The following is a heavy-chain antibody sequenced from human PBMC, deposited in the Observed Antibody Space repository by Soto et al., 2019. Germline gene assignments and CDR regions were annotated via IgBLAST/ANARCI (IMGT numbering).Heavy chain of an antibody. Sequence: PSETLSLTCTVSGGSVSSGSYYWSWIRQPPGKGLEWIGYIYYSGSTNYNPSLKSRVTISVDTSKNQFSLKLSSVTAADTAVYYCARWIQLWLHGMDVWGQGTTVTVSS. CDR3: ARWIQLWLHGMDV. J-gene: IGHJ6*02. D-gene: IGHD5-18*01. V-gene: IGHV4-61*01. CDR1: GGSVSSGSYY. CDR2: IYYSGST.